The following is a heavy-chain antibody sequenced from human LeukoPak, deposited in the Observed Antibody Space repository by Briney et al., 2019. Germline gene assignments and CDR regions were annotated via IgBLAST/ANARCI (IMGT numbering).Heavy chain of an antibody. Sequence: SETLSLTCTVSGGSISSSGFYWDWIRQPPGKGLEWIGAIFYSGNTYYNPSLKSRVTISVDTSKNQFSLGLSSVTAADTAVYYCARHRMPDALASAFDYWGQGTLVTVSS. D-gene: IGHD2-15*01. CDR1: GGSISSSGFY. CDR2: IFYSGNT. CDR3: ARHRMPDALASAFDY. J-gene: IGHJ4*02. V-gene: IGHV4-39*01.